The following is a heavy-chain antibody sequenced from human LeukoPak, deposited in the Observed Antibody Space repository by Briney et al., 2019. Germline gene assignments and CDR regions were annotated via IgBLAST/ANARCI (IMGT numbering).Heavy chain of an antibody. CDR3: AKLFQYGAWYFQY. Sequence: GGSLRLSCAASGFTFTNPGMSWVRQAPGKGLEWISAITGNDKTTYYADSVKGRFTISRDNSKNTLNLQMSSLRAEDTAVYYCAKLFQYGAWYFQYWGQGTLVSVSS. CDR2: ITGNDKTT. V-gene: IGHV3-23*01. J-gene: IGHJ4*02. CDR1: GFTFTNPG. D-gene: IGHD4/OR15-4a*01.